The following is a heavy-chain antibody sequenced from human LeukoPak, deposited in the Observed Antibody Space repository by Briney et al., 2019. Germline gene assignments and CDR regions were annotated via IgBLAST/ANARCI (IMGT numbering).Heavy chain of an antibody. CDR3: ARSFNH. J-gene: IGHJ1*01. V-gene: IGHV3-48*02. Sequence: GGSLRLSCAASGFTFSSYSMNWVRQAPGKGLEWVSYISSSGTIYYADSVKGRFTISRDNAKNSLYLQMNSLRDEDTALYYCARSFNHWGQGTLVTVSS. CDR1: GFTFSSYS. CDR2: ISSSGTI.